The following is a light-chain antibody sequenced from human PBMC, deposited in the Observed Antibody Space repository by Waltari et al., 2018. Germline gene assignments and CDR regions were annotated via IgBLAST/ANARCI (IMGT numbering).Light chain of an antibody. CDR3: QQFNSFSRT. CDR1: QTISDW. Sequence: DIQMTQSPSTLSASVGDRVTITCRASQTISDWLAWYQQKPGKAPKLLIYQASSLESGVTSRFSGSGSGTEFTLTINSLQPDDSATYYCQQFNSFSRTFGQGTKLEI. V-gene: IGKV1-5*03. CDR2: QAS. J-gene: IGKJ2*01.